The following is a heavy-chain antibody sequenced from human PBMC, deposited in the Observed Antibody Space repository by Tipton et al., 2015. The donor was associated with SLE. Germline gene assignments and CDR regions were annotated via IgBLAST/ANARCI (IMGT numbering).Heavy chain of an antibody. CDR2: IWYDGSNK. J-gene: IGHJ6*03. CDR1: GFTFSSYG. CDR3: ARGGRAVAGTGGYYYYMDV. D-gene: IGHD6-19*01. Sequence: SLRLSCAASGFTFSSYGMHWVRQAPGKGLEWVAVIWYDGSNKYYADSVKGRFTISRDNSKNTLYLQMNSLRAEDTAVYYCARGGRAVAGTGGYYYYMDVWGKGTTVTVSS. V-gene: IGHV3-33*01.